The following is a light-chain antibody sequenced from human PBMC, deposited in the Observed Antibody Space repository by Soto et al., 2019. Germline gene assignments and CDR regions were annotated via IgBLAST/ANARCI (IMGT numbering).Light chain of an antibody. CDR2: SSN. V-gene: IGLV1-44*01. J-gene: IGLJ2*01. Sequence: QSVLTQPPAASGTPGQWVSIPCSGSSSNIGSNIVNWYRHLPGTAPKLLIYSSNKRPSGVPDRFSGSKSGTSASLVISGLQSEDEADYYCSAWDDSLHGVVFGGGTKVTVL. CDR3: SAWDDSLHGVV. CDR1: SSNIGSNI.